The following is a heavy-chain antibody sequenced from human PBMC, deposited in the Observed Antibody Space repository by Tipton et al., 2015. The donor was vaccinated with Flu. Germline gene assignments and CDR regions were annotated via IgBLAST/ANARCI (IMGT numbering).Heavy chain of an antibody. D-gene: IGHD1-26*01. CDR3: ARGGANYF. J-gene: IGHJ4*02. CDR1: GFTFSDYE. Sequence: SLRLSCAASGFTFSDYELNWVRQAPGKGLEWVSYISNSGGSIYYADSLKGRFTISRDSAKNSLYLQMNSLRAEDTAVYYCARGGANYFWGQGTLVTVSS. V-gene: IGHV3-48*03. CDR2: ISNSGGSI.